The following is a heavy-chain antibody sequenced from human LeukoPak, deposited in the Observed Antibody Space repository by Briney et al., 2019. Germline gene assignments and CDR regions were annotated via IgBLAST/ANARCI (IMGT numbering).Heavy chain of an antibody. CDR1: GYTFTGYY. J-gene: IGHJ4*02. V-gene: IGHV1-2*02. D-gene: IGHD2-8*02. CDR3: ARVDGGEWYYFDY. Sequence: ASVNVSCKASGYTFTGYYMHWVRQAPGQELEWMGWINPNNGGTNYAQKFQGRVTMTLDTSISTGYMELSSLRSDDTAIYFCARVDGGEWYYFDYWGQGTLVTVFS. CDR2: INPNNGGT.